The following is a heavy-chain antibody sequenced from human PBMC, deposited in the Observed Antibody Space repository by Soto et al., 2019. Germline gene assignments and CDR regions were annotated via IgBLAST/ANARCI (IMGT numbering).Heavy chain of an antibody. CDR2: ISGSGDGT. CDR1: GFTFNNYA. CDR3: AKDPGYCSFGRCSRVDY. J-gene: IGHJ4*02. Sequence: EVQLLESGGGLIQPGGFLRLSCAASGFTFNNYAMSWVRQAPGKGLEWVSVISGSGDGTYYADSVKGRFTISRDNSKNTLYLHMNSLKLEDTAVYYCAKDPGYCSFGRCSRVDYWGQGTLVTVSS. V-gene: IGHV3-23*01. D-gene: IGHD2-15*01.